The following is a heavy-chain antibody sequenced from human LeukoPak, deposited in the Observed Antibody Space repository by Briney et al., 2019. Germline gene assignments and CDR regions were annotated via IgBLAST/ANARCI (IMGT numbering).Heavy chain of an antibody. CDR2: INHSGST. CDR1: GGSFSGYY. D-gene: IGHD3-22*01. CDR3: ARPYNYYDSSGYLRSPMRRAAFDI. Sequence: SETLSLTCAVYGGSFSGYYWSWIRQPPGKGLEWIGEINHSGSTNYNPSLKSLVTISVDTSKNQFSLKLSSVTAADTAVYYCARPYNYYDSSGYLRSPMRRAAFDIWGQGTMVTVSS. V-gene: IGHV4-34*01. J-gene: IGHJ3*02.